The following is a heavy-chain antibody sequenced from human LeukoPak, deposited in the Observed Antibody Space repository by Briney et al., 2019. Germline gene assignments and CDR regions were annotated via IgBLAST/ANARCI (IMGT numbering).Heavy chain of an antibody. V-gene: IGHV4-34*01. CDR2: INHSGST. D-gene: IGHD3-22*01. CDR3: ARGGEYYYDSSGYRLFYY. Sequence: SETLSLTCAVYGGSFSGYYWSWIRQPPGKGLEWIGEINHSGSTNYNPSLKSRVTISVDTSKNQFSLKLSSVTAADTAVYYCARGGEYYYDSSGYRLFYYWGQGTLVTVSS. CDR1: GGSFSGYY. J-gene: IGHJ4*02.